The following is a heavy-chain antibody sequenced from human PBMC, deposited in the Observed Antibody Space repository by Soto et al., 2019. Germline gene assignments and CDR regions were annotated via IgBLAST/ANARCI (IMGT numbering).Heavy chain of an antibody. CDR1: GFTFSSYS. J-gene: IGHJ3*02. D-gene: IGHD1-26*01. CDR3: ARDSRYSGPGGAFDI. V-gene: IGHV3-21*01. CDR2: ISSSSSYI. Sequence: VGSLRLSCAASGFTFSSYSMNWVRQAPGKGLEWVSSISSSSSYIYYADSVKGRFTISRDNAKNSLYLQMNSLRAEDTAVYYCARDSRYSGPGGAFDIWGQGTMVTVSS.